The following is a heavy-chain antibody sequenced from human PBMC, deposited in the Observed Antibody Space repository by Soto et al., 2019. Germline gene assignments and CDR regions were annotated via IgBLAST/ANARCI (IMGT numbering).Heavy chain of an antibody. CDR1: VFTFSSYW. CDR2: INSDGSST. J-gene: IGHJ5*02. CDR3: ARDRYSRNWFDP. Sequence: PGGSLRLSCAASVFTFSSYWMHWVRQAPGKGLVWVSRINSDGSSTSYADSVKGRFTISRDNAKNTLYLQMNSLRAEDTAVYYCARDRYSRNWFDPWGQGTLVTVS. D-gene: IGHD6-13*01. V-gene: IGHV3-74*01.